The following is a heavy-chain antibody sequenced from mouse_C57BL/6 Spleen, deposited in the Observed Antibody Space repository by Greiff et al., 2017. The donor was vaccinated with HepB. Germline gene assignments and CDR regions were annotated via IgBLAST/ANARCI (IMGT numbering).Heavy chain of an antibody. V-gene: IGHV1-55*01. CDR1: GYTFTSYW. Sequence: QVQLQQPGAELVKPGASVKMSCKAPGYTFTSYWITWVKQRPGQGLEWIGDIYPGSGSTNYNEKFKSKATLTVDTSSSTAYMQLSSLTSEDSAVYYCARLVTTRAWFAYWGQGTLVTVSA. CDR2: IYPGSGST. J-gene: IGHJ3*01. CDR3: ARLVTTRAWFAY. D-gene: IGHD2-2*01.